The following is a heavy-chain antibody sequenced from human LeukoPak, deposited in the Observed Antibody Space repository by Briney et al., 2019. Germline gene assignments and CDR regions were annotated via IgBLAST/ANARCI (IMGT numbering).Heavy chain of an antibody. CDR3: ARGPMVRGAKFYYYYYMDV. CDR2: INPNSGGT. V-gene: IGHV1-2*02. D-gene: IGHD3-10*01. Sequence: GASVKVSCKASGYTFTGYYIYWVRQTPGQGLECMGWINPNSGGTNYAQKFQGRVTLTRDTSISTAYMELSRLRSDDTAVYYCARGPMVRGAKFYYYYYMDVWGKGTTVTISS. CDR1: GYTFTGYY. J-gene: IGHJ6*03.